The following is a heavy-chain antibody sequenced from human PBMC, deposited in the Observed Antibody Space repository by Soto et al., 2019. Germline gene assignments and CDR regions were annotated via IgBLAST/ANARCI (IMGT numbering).Heavy chain of an antibody. J-gene: IGHJ4*02. Sequence: EVQLLESGGGHVKPGGSLRLSCVVSGFTFSNYALSWVRQAPGKGLEWVADISGRGDRTSYADSVKGRFTISRDNSKKIVYLQMGGLSVEDRAVYYCASAGNFTAPWWEYWGQGTLVSVSS. V-gene: IGHV3-23*01. CDR1: GFTFSNYA. D-gene: IGHD2-15*01. CDR2: ISGRGDRT. CDR3: ASAGNFTAPWWEY.